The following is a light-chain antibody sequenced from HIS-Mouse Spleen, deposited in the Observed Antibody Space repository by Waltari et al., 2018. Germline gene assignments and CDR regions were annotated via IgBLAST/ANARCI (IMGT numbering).Light chain of an antibody. V-gene: IGLV2-23*01. J-gene: IGLJ2*01. CDR1: SSDVGSYNL. CDR2: EGS. Sequence: QSALTQPASVSGSPGQSITLSCPGPSSDVGSYNLVPWYQQHPGKAPKLMIYEGSKRPSGVSNRFSGSKSGNTASLTISGLQAEDEADYYCCSYAGSSTLVFGGGTKLTVL. CDR3: CSYAGSSTLV.